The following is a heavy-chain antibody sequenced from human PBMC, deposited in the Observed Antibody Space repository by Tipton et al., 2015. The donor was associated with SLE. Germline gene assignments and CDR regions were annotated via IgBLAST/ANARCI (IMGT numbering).Heavy chain of an antibody. CDR1: GGSISSGTYY. CDR3: ARGTRAPLGFDI. J-gene: IGHJ3*02. Sequence: TLSLTCTVSGGSISSGTYYWSWIRQPAGKGLGWIGRIYTSGSTHYDSSLKSRVTISLDTSKNQFSLKLSSVTAADTAVYYCARGTRAPLGFDIWGQGTMVTVSS. CDR2: IYTSGST. D-gene: IGHD3-3*02. V-gene: IGHV4-61*02.